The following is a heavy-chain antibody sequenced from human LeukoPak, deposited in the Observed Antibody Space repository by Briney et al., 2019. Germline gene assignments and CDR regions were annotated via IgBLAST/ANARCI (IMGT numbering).Heavy chain of an antibody. Sequence: GGSLRLSCAASGFTFSGFWMHWVRQAPGKGLEWVSGISWSSGNIGYADPVKGRFTISRDNAKNSLYLQMNSLRADDTALYYCAKVEYTSSWYRFDYWGQGTLVTVSS. V-gene: IGHV3-9*01. J-gene: IGHJ4*02. CDR3: AKVEYTSSWYRFDY. CDR2: ISWSSGNI. CDR1: GFTFSGFW. D-gene: IGHD6-13*01.